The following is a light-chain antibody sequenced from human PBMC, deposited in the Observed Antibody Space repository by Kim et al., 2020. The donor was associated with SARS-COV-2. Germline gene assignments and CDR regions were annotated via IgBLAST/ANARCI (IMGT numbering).Light chain of an antibody. J-gene: IGLJ3*02. Sequence: GNTVTISRPRSGGRVAGNYVQWYQQRPGSAPTTVIYENNQRPSGVPDRFSGSIDSSSNSASLTISGLKTEDEADYYCQSYDSSNWVFGGGTQLTVL. CDR2: ENN. V-gene: IGLV6-57*03. CDR3: QSYDSSNWV. CDR1: GGRVAGNY.